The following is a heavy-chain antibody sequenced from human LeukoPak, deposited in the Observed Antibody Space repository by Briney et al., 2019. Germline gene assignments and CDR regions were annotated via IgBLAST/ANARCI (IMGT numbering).Heavy chain of an antibody. V-gene: IGHV3-30*18. CDR3: AKSRAPYCSGGSCHGMDV. Sequence: PGRSLRLSCAASGFTFSSYGMHWVRQAPGKGLEWVAVISYDGSNKYYADSVKGRFTISRDSSKNTLYLQMNSLRAEDTAVYYCAKSRAPYCSGGSCHGMDVWGQGTTVTVSS. CDR1: GFTFSSYG. CDR2: ISYDGSNK. J-gene: IGHJ6*02. D-gene: IGHD2-15*01.